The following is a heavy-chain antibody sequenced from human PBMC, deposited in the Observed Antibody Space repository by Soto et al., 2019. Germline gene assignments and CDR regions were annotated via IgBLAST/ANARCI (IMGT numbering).Heavy chain of an antibody. CDR1: GFTFSDYV. J-gene: IGHJ3*01. Sequence: QVRLVESGGGVVQPGTSLRLSCAASGFTFSDYVIHWVRQAAGKGLEWVASMTYDGATEYYADSVKGRFTMSRDNSKRPLSLQMNSLRPDDTAVYYCARVRLSIAVNDALDVCGQGTTVTVSS. V-gene: IGHV3-30*14. CDR3: ARVRLSIAVNDALDV. D-gene: IGHD3-3*02. CDR2: MTYDGATE.